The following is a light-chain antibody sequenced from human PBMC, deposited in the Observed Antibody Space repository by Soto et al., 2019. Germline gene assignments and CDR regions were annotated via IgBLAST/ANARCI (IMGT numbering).Light chain of an antibody. Sequence: EIVLTQSPGTLSLSPGERATLSCRASQSVRSTYFAWYQQKPGQAPRLLIYGASSRATGIPDRFSGSGSGTDFTLTISRLEPEDFVVYYCQQYVSLITFGQGTRLEIK. CDR1: QSVRSTY. CDR3: QQYVSLIT. J-gene: IGKJ5*01. CDR2: GAS. V-gene: IGKV3-20*01.